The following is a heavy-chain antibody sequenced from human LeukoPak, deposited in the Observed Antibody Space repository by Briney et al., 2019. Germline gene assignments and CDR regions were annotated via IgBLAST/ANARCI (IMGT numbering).Heavy chain of an antibody. D-gene: IGHD3-9*01. J-gene: IGHJ4*02. V-gene: IGHV3-23*01. CDR2: ISGSGGGT. CDR1: GFTFSSYA. Sequence: PGGSLRLSCVASGFTFSSYAMTWVRQAPGKGLGWVSGISGSGGGTYYADSVKGRFTISRDNSKNTLYLQMNSLRAEDTAVYYCAKGGNYDILTYWGQGTLVTVSS. CDR3: AKGGNYDILTY.